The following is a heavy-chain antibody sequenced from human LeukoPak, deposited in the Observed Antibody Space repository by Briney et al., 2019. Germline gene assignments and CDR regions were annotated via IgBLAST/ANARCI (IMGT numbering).Heavy chain of an antibody. CDR3: ARRHNLRFGAFDI. V-gene: IGHV4-59*01. CDR2: IYYSGST. D-gene: IGHD3-16*01. Sequence: SETLSLTCTVSGGSISSYYWSWIRQPPGKGLEWIGYIYYSGSTNYNPSLKSRVTISVDTSKNQFSLKLSSVTAADTAVYYCARRHNLRFGAFDIRGQGTMVTVSS. J-gene: IGHJ3*02. CDR1: GGSISSYY.